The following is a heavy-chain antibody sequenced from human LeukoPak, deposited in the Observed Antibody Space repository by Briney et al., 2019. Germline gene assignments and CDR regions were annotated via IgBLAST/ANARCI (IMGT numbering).Heavy chain of an antibody. Sequence: GGSLRLSCAASGFSFSDYALHWVRQAPGKGLEWVAVISYGGTKEYYADSVKGRFTISKDNSKNTLYLQMNSLRHEDTAVYFCARNKPITAFFGMDVWGQGTTVIVSS. J-gene: IGHJ6*02. CDR2: ISYGGTKE. CDR3: ARNKPITAFFGMDV. D-gene: IGHD6-6*01. V-gene: IGHV3-30*04. CDR1: GFSFSDYA.